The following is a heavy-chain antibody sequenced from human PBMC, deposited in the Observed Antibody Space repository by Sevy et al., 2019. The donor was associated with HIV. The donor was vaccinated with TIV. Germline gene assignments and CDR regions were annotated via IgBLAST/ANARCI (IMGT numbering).Heavy chain of an antibody. Sequence: GGSLRLSCAASGFTFNTYWMTWVRQVPGKGLESVANMNPSASEKYYMDSVKGRFTISRDNAKNSLYLQMNSLRAEDTAVYYCATDLNWANYWGQGTLVTVSS. CDR3: ATDLNWANY. CDR1: GFTFNTYW. J-gene: IGHJ4*02. CDR2: MNPSASEK. V-gene: IGHV3-7*01. D-gene: IGHD7-27*01.